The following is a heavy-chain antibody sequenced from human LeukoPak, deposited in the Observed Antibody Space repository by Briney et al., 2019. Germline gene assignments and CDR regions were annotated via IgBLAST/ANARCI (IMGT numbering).Heavy chain of an antibody. CDR3: AKGPGYSYGPFNWFDP. Sequence: GGSLRLSCAASGFTFSSYAMSWVRQAPGKGLEWVSAISGSGGSRYYADSVKGGFTISRDNSKNTLYLQMNSLRAEDTAVYYCAKGPGYSYGPFNWFDPWGQGTLVTVSS. D-gene: IGHD5-18*01. CDR1: GFTFSSYA. J-gene: IGHJ5*02. CDR2: ISGSGGSR. V-gene: IGHV3-23*01.